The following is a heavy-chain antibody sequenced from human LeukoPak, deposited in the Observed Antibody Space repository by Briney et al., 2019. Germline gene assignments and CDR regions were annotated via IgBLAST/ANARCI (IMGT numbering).Heavy chain of an antibody. CDR2: IYTSGST. Sequence: SQTLSLTCTVSGGSISSGSYYWSWIRQPAGKGLEWIGRIYTSGSTNYNPSLKSRVTISVDTSKNQFSLKLSSVTAADTAVYYRARDRIAAGVKHNWFDPWGQGTLVTVSS. J-gene: IGHJ5*02. CDR3: ARDRIAAGVKHNWFDP. D-gene: IGHD6-13*01. V-gene: IGHV4-61*02. CDR1: GGSISSGSYY.